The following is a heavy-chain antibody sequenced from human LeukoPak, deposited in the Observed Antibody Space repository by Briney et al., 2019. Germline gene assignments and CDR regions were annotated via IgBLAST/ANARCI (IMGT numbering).Heavy chain of an antibody. V-gene: IGHV3-48*01. J-gene: IGHJ4*02. Sequence: GGSLRLSCAASGFTFSSYAMNWVRQAPGKGPEWISYISSISRVIYYADSVKGRFTISRDNAKNSLSLQMNSLRAEDTAVYYCVREESESYPFDSWGQGTLVIVSS. CDR2: ISSISRVI. CDR1: GFTFSSYA. D-gene: IGHD1-26*01. CDR3: VREESESYPFDS.